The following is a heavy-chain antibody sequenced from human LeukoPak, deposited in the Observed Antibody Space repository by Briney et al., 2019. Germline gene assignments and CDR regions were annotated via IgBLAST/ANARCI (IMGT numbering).Heavy chain of an antibody. D-gene: IGHD3-10*01. CDR3: TSFYGSGSPTSFFDY. CDR1: GGSFSDYY. CDR2: INHSGST. Sequence: PSETLSLTCAAYGGSFSDYYWSWIRQPPGKVLDWMGEINHSGSTNYNPSLKSRVTISVDTSKNQFSLKLSSVTAADTAVYYCTSFYGSGSPTSFFDYWGQGTLVTVSS. V-gene: IGHV4-34*01. J-gene: IGHJ4*02.